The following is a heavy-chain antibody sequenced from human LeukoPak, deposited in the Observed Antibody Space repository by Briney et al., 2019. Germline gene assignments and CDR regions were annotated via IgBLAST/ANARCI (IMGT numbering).Heavy chain of an antibody. CDR1: GGTFSSYA. D-gene: IGHD4-17*01. Sequence: SVKVSCKASGGTFSSYAISWVRQAPGQGLEWMGGIIPIFGTANYAQKFQGRVTITADKSTSTAYMELSSLRSEDTAVYYCARDLYGDYAPGVYWGHGTLVTVSS. J-gene: IGHJ4*01. V-gene: IGHV1-69*06. CDR3: ARDLYGDYAPGVY. CDR2: IIPIFGTA.